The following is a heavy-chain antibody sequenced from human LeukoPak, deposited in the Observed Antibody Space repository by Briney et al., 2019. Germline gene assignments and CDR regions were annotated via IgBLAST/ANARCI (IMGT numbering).Heavy chain of an antibody. D-gene: IGHD5/OR15-5a*01. CDR3: ARAAYTVRMWY. CDR2: INHSGST. V-gene: IGHV4-34*01. J-gene: IGHJ4*02. Sequence: SETLSLTCAVYGGSFSGYYWSWIRQPPGKGLEWIGEINHSGSTNYNPSLKSRVTISVDTSKNQFSLKLSPVTAADTAVYYCARAAYTVRMWYWGQGTLVTVSS. CDR1: GGSFSGYY.